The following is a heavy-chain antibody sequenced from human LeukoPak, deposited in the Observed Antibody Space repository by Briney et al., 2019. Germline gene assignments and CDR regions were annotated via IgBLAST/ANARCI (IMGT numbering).Heavy chain of an antibody. CDR2: INSNSGGT. CDR1: GYTFTGYY. J-gene: IGHJ4*02. V-gene: IGHV1-2*02. D-gene: IGHD3-9*01. Sequence: ASVKVSCKASGYTFTGYYIHWVRQAPGQGLEWMGWINSNSGGTNYEQRLQGRVTLTRDTSTSTAYMELSSLTYDDTAVYYCASRGPRYIYDYWGQGTLVTVSS. CDR3: ASRGPRYIYDY.